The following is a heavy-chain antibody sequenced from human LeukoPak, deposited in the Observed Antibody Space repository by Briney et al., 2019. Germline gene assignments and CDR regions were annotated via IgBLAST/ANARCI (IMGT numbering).Heavy chain of an antibody. J-gene: IGHJ6*02. CDR1: GYTFTSYG. CDR2: FDPEDGET. V-gene: IGHV1-24*01. CDR3: AAGIRFGGPYYYYYGMDV. D-gene: IGHD3-10*01. Sequence: ASVKVSCKASGYTFTSYGISWVRQAPGKGLEWMGGFDPEDGETIYAQKFQGRVTMTEDTSTDTAYMELSSLRSEDTAVYYCAAGIRFGGPYYYYYGMDVWGQGTTVTVSS.